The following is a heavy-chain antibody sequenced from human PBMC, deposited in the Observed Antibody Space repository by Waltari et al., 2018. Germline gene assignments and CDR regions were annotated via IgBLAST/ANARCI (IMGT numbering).Heavy chain of an antibody. CDR2: ISAYNGNT. D-gene: IGHD6-13*01. CDR1: GSTFTSYG. Sequence: QVQLVQSGAAVKQPGASVKVSCKASGSTFTSYGISWVLHAPGQGLEWMGWISAYNGNTNYAQKLQGRVTMTTDTSTSTAYMELRSLRSDDTAVYYCASIGGSSWYKEFDDWGQGTLVTVSS. V-gene: IGHV1-18*01. J-gene: IGHJ4*02. CDR3: ASIGGSSWYKEFDD.